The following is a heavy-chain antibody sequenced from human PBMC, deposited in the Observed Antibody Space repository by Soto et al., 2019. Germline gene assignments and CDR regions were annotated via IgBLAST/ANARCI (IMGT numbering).Heavy chain of an antibody. D-gene: IGHD4-17*01. CDR2: ISCYNGNT. Sequence: ASVKVSCKASGYTFTTYGITWVRQAPGQGLEWMGWISCYNGNTNYAQKFQGRVTMTTDTSTKTAYMELRSLRSDDTAMYYCARDYGDYGGFDYWGQGTLVTVSS. CDR3: ARDYGDYGGFDY. V-gene: IGHV1-18*01. CDR1: GYTFTTYG. J-gene: IGHJ4*02.